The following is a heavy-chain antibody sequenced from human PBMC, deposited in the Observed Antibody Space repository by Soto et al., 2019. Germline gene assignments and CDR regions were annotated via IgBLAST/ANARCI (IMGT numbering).Heavy chain of an antibody. CDR3: ATGRAVNASSGYYYVSAFDY. V-gene: IGHV3-30*03. D-gene: IGHD3-22*01. Sequence: GGSLRLSCAASGFTFSSYGMHWVRQAPGKGLEWVAVISYDGSNKYYEDSVKGRFTISRDNSKNTLYLHMNSLRAEDTAVYYCATGRAVNASSGYYYVSAFDYWGQGTLVTVSS. CDR2: ISYDGSNK. J-gene: IGHJ4*02. CDR1: GFTFSSYG.